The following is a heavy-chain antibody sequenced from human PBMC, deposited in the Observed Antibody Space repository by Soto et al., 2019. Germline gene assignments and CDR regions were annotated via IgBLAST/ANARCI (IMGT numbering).Heavy chain of an antibody. D-gene: IGHD6-13*01. CDR1: VVSFSGYY. CDR3: ARGLYSSSWYPNWFDP. CDR2: INHSGST. Sequence: WETLSLTCAFYVVSFSGYYWSCIRHPPGKWLEWIGEINHSGSTNYNPSLKSRVTISVDTSKNQFSLKLSSVTAADTAVYYCARGLYSSSWYPNWFDPWGHGTLVTVSS. J-gene: IGHJ5*02. V-gene: IGHV4-34*01.